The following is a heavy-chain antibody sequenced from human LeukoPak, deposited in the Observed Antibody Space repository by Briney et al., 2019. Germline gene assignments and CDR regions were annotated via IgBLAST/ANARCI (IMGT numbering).Heavy chain of an antibody. CDR1: GGSISSYY. D-gene: IGHD4-23*01. Sequence: SETLSLTCTVSGGSISSYYWSWIRQPPGKGLEWIGYIYYSGSTNYNPSPKSRVTISVDTSKNQFSLKLSSVTAAGTALYNCARWGGYGGKRSYYYYYMDVWGKGTTVTVSS. J-gene: IGHJ6*03. CDR3: ARWGGYGGKRSYYYYYMDV. CDR2: IYYSGST. V-gene: IGHV4-59*01.